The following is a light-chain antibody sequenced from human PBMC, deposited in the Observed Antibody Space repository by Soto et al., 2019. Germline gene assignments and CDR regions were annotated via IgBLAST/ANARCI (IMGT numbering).Light chain of an antibody. Sequence: IQLTQSPSSLSASVGHRVTITCRAGQGIRSSLAWYQQKPGKAPNLLISAASTLQTGVPSRFSGSGSGTDFALTISSLQPEDFATYYCQQIDSYPRTFGQGTKVEIK. CDR2: AAS. V-gene: IGKV1-9*01. CDR1: QGIRSS. J-gene: IGKJ1*01. CDR3: QQIDSYPRT.